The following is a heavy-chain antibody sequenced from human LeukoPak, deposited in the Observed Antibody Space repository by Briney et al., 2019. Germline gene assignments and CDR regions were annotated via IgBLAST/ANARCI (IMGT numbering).Heavy chain of an antibody. CDR2: IYPGDSDT. D-gene: IGHD2-2*01. J-gene: IGHJ4*02. CDR1: GYSFTSYW. Sequence: GESLKISCKGSGYSFTSYWIGGVRHMPGKGLEWMGIIYPGDSDTRYSPSFQGQVTISADKSISTAYLQWSSLKASDTAMYYCASSLFPAAMDYWGQGTLVTVSS. V-gene: IGHV5-51*01. CDR3: ASSLFPAAMDY.